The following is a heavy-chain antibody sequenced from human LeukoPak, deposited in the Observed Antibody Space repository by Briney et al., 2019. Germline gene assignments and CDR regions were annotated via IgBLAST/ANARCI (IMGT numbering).Heavy chain of an antibody. CDR3: ATDPWYGMDV. V-gene: IGHV1-69*06. J-gene: IGHJ6*02. CDR2: IIPIFGTA. CDR1: GGTFSSYA. Sequence: ASVKVSCKASGGTFSSYAISWVRQAPGQGLEWMGGIIPIFGTANYAQKFQGRVTMTEDTSTDTAYMELSSLRSEDTAVYYCATDPWYGMDVWGQGTTVTVSS.